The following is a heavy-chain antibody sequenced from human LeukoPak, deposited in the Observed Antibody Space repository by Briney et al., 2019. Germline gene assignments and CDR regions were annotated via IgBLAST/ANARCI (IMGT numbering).Heavy chain of an antibody. CDR2: ISAYNGNT. CDR3: ASSPHYYGSGSPLVQH. D-gene: IGHD3-10*01. CDR1: GYTFTSYG. J-gene: IGHJ1*01. V-gene: IGHV1-18*01. Sequence: ASVKVSCKASGYTFTSYGISWVRQAPGQGLEWMGWISAYNGNTHYAQKLQGRVTMTTDTSTSTAYMELRSLRSDDTAVYYCASSPHYYGSGSPLVQHWGQGTLVTVSS.